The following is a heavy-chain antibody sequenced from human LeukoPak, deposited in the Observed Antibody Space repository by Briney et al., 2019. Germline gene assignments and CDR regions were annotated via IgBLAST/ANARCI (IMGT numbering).Heavy chain of an antibody. J-gene: IGHJ6*02. CDR2: ISGSGGST. V-gene: IGHV3-23*01. Sequence: GSLRLSCVASGFTFSSYAMSWVRQAPGKGLEWVSAISGSGGSTYYADSVKGRFTISRDNSKNTLHLQMNSLRVEDTAVYYCAKEGAAYHYYYYGMDVWGQGTTVTVSS. CDR1: GFTFSSYA. CDR3: AKEGAAYHYYYYGMDV. D-gene: IGHD6-13*01.